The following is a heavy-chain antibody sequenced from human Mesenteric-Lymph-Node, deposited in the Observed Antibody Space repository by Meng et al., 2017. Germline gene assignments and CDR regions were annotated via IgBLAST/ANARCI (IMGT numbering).Heavy chain of an antibody. Sequence: RRQESGPGLVKPSQTLSLTCTVSGGSISSSNYYWSWIRQPPGKGLEWSGHIYNSGSTYYNPSLKSRITISVDTSKNQFSLKLSSVTAADTAVYYCARGQKGYFDLWGRGTLVTVSS. J-gene: IGHJ2*01. CDR3: ARGQKGYFDL. CDR1: GGSISSSNYY. CDR2: IYNSGST. V-gene: IGHV4-30-4*01.